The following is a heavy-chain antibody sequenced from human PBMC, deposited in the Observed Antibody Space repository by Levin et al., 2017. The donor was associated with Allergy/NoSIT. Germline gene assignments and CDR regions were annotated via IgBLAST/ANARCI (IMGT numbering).Heavy chain of an antibody. CDR1: GFTFSDYY. Sequence: GGSLRLSCAASGFTFSDYYMSWIRQAPGKGLEWVSYISSSGSTIYYADSVKGRFTISRDNAKNSLYLQMNSLRAEDTAVYYCARDPEYSGRMGHAFDIWGQGTMVTVSS. J-gene: IGHJ3*02. CDR2: ISSSGSTI. V-gene: IGHV3-11*01. D-gene: IGHD5-12*01. CDR3: ARDPEYSGRMGHAFDI.